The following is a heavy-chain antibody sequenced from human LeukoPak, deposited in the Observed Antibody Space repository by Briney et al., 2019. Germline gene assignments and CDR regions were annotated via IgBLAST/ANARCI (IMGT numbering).Heavy chain of an antibody. CDR3: ASPVQLLWFGELYNYHAFDI. V-gene: IGHV4-39*01. J-gene: IGHJ3*02. CDR1: GGSIRSSSYY. D-gene: IGHD3-10*01. Sequence: KSSETLSLTCTVSGGSIRSSSYYWGWIRQPPGKGLEWIGSIYYSGSTYYNPSLKSRVTIAVDTSKNQFSLKLSSVTAADTAVYYCASPVQLLWFGELYNYHAFDIWGQGTMFTVSS. CDR2: IYYSGST.